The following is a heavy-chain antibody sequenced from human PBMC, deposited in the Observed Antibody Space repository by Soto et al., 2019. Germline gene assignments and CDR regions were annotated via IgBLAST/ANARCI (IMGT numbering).Heavy chain of an antibody. CDR3: ARAYYYDSSGYWPI. CDR1: GGTFSSYA. D-gene: IGHD3-22*01. J-gene: IGHJ4*02. CDR2: IIPIFGTA. V-gene: IGHV1-69*13. Sequence: SVKVSCKASGGTFSSYAISWVRQAPGQGLEWMRGIIPIFGTANYAQKFQGRVTITADESTSTAYMELSSLRSEDTAVYYCARAYYYDSSGYWPIWGQGTLVTVSS.